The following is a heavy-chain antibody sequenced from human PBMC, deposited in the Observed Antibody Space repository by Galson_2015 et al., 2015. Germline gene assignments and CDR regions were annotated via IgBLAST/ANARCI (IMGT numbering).Heavy chain of an antibody. D-gene: IGHD4-23*01. CDR3: ARGGNWSPNWFDP. V-gene: IGHV1-69*13. Sequence: SVRLSCKASGGTFSSYGISWVRQAPGQGLEWMGGIITIFGTANYAQKFQGRVTITADESTSTAYMELSSLRSEDTAVYYWARGGNWSPNWFDPWGQGTLVTVSS. J-gene: IGHJ5*02. CDR1: GGTFSSYG. CDR2: IITIFGTA.